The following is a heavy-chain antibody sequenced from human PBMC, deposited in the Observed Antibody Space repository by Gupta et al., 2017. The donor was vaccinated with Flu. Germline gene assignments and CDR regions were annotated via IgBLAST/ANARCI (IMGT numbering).Heavy chain of an antibody. Sequence: EVQLVESGGGLVQPGGSLRLSCAASGFTFSSYDMHWVRQATGKGLEWVSAIGTAGDTYYPGSVKGRFTISRENAKNSLYLQMNSLRAGDTAVYYCARGMGSGGSDDAFDIWGQGTMVTVSS. CDR1: GFTFSSYD. J-gene: IGHJ3*02. D-gene: IGHD2-15*01. V-gene: IGHV3-13*04. CDR2: IGTAGDT. CDR3: ARGMGSGGSDDAFDI.